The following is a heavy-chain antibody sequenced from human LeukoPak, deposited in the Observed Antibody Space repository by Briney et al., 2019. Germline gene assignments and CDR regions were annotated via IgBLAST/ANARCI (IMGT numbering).Heavy chain of an antibody. CDR2: IYYSGST. D-gene: IGHD2-15*01. J-gene: IGHJ4*02. V-gene: IGHV4-30-4*08. CDR3: ARHCSGGSCYKAFDY. Sequence: SQTLSLTCTVSGGSISSGDYYWSWIRQPPGKGLEWIGYIYYSGSTNYNPSLKSRVTISVDTSKNQFSLKLSSVTAADTAVYYCARHCSGGSCYKAFDYWGQGTLVTVSS. CDR1: GGSISSGDYY.